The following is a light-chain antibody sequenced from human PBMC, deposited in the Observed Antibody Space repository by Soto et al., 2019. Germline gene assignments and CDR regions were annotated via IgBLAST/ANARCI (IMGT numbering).Light chain of an antibody. CDR2: WAS. J-gene: IGKJ1*01. Sequence: DIVMTQSPDSLAVSLGERATINCKSSQSVLYSSNNKNYLAWYQQKPGQPPKLLIYWASTRESGVPDRFSGRGCGTDFTLTISSMQAEDVAVYYCQQYYSTPPWTFGQGTKVEIK. CDR1: QSVLYSSNNKNY. V-gene: IGKV4-1*01. CDR3: QQYYSTPPWT.